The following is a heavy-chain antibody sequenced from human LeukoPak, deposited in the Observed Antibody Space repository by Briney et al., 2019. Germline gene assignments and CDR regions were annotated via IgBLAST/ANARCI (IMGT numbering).Heavy chain of an antibody. CDR1: GFTFSSYW. D-gene: IGHD5-18*01. Sequence: GGSLRLSCGASGFTFSSYWMTWVRQAPGKGLEWVSGISGSGGHTYNADSVEGRFTISRDNSKNTVSLQLSSLRVEDTAVYFCAKDREDSAMISGVFDLWGRGTLVTVSS. CDR2: ISGSGGHT. CDR3: AKDREDSAMISGVFDL. J-gene: IGHJ2*01. V-gene: IGHV3-23*01.